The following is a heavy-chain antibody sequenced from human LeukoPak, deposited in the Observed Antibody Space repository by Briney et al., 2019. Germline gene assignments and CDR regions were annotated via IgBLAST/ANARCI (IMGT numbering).Heavy chain of an antibody. D-gene: IGHD6-19*01. CDR2: ISSSSSYI. Sequence: KAGGSLRLSCAASGFTFSSYSMNWVRQAPGKGLEWVSSISSSSSYIYYADSVKGRFTISRDNAKNSLYLQMNSLRAEDTAVYYCARDPAVAGAPYAFDIWGQGTMVTVSS. CDR3: ARDPAVAGAPYAFDI. CDR1: GFTFSSYS. J-gene: IGHJ3*02. V-gene: IGHV3-21*01.